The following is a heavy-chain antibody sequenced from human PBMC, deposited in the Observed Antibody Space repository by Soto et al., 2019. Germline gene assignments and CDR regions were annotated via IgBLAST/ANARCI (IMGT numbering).Heavy chain of an antibody. CDR1: GGTFSSYA. D-gene: IGHD5-12*01. V-gene: IGHV1-69*13. J-gene: IGHJ6*02. CDR2: IIPIFGTA. CDR3: ARAGHGGYDRLYYYYRMDV. Sequence: SVKVSCKASGGTFSSYAISWVRQAPGQGLEWMGGIIPIFGTANYAQKFQGRVTITADESTSTAYMELSSLRSEDTAVYYCARAGHGGYDRLYYYYRMDVWGQGTTVTVSS.